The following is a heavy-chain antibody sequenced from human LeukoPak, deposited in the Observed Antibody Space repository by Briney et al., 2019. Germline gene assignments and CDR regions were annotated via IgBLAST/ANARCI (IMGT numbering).Heavy chain of an antibody. D-gene: IGHD5-12*01. CDR3: ARAGPRAYSGCDL. Sequence: PSETLSLTCTVSGGSISSYYWSWIRQPPGKGLEWIGYIYYSGSTNYNPSLKSRVTISVDTSKDQFSLKLSSVTAEDTAVYYCARAGPRAYSGCDLWGQGTMVIVSS. J-gene: IGHJ3*01. CDR1: GGSISSYY. CDR2: IYYSGST. V-gene: IGHV4-59*01.